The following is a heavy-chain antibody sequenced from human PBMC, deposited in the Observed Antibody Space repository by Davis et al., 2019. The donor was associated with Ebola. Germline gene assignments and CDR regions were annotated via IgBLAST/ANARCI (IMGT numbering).Heavy chain of an antibody. CDR3: ARAKGGYCSSTSCYAPYYFDY. CDR2: IIPILGIA. CDR1: GGTFSSYA. V-gene: IGHV1-69*04. D-gene: IGHD2-2*01. J-gene: IGHJ4*02. Sequence: AASVKVSCKASGGTFSSYAISWVRQAPGQGLEWMGRIIPILGIANYAQKFQGRVTITADKSTSTAYMELSSLRSEDTAVYYCARAKGGYCSSTSCYAPYYFDYWGQGTLVTVSS.